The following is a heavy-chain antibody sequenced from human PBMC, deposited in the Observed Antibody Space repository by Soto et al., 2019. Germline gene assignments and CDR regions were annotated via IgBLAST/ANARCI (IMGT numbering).Heavy chain of an antibody. V-gene: IGHV1-8*01. D-gene: IGHD3-3*01. J-gene: IGHJ3*02. CDR3: ARTQGLEWLFHAFDI. CDR1: GYTFTSYD. CDR2: MNPNSGNT. Sequence: ASVKVSCKASGYTFTSYDINWVRQATGQGLEWMGWMNPNSGNTGYAQKFQGRVTMTRNTSISTAYMELSSLRSEDTAVYYCARTQGLEWLFHAFDIRSQGTMVTVSS.